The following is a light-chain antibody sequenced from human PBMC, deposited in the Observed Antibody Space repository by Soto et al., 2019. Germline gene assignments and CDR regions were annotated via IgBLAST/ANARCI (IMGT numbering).Light chain of an antibody. CDR2: GAS. Sequence: EIVMTQSPATLSVSPGERATLSCRASQSVSSNLAWSQQKPGQAPRLLIYGASTRATGIPARFSGSGSGTEFTLTTSSLQSEDVAVYDCQQYNNWFTWTCGQGTKVDIK. CDR3: QQYNNWFTWT. V-gene: IGKV3-15*01. J-gene: IGKJ1*01. CDR1: QSVSSN.